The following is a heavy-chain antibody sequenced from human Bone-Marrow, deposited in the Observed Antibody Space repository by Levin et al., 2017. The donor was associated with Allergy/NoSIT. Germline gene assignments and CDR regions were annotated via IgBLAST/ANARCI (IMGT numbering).Heavy chain of an antibody. Sequence: GGSLRLSCAASGFTFSSYAMSWVRQAPGKGLEWVSAISGSGGSTYYADSVKGRFTISRDNSKNTLYLQMNSLRAEDTALYYCAKMTTVTFDYYYYYMDVWGKGTTVTVSS. V-gene: IGHV3-23*01. CDR2: ISGSGGST. CDR1: GFTFSSYA. CDR3: AKMTTVTFDYYYYYMDV. D-gene: IGHD4-11*01. J-gene: IGHJ6*03.